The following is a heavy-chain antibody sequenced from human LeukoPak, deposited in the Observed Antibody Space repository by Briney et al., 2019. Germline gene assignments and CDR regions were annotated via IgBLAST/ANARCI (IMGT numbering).Heavy chain of an antibody. V-gene: IGHV3-13*01. D-gene: IGHD3-22*01. J-gene: IGHJ4*02. Sequence: GGSLRLSCAASGFTFSTYDFHWVRQVPGYGLEWVSGIGTLGDTYYLGSVKGRFTISRENARNPLYLQMNSLRAGDTAVYYCTRGRSFNYNDNRAHYPYWGQGTVVTVSS. CDR3: TRGRSFNYNDNRAHYPY. CDR2: IGTLGDT. CDR1: GFTFSTYD.